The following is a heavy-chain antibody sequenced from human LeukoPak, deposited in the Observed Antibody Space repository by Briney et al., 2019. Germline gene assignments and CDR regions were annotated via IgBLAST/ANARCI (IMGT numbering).Heavy chain of an antibody. Sequence: GGSLRLSCAASGFTVSSNYMSWVRQAPGKGLEWVSVIYSDGSTYDADSVQGRFTISRDNAKNLVYRQMNSLRAEDTAVYYCAKGPMSYSSSSDYWGQGTLVTVSS. D-gene: IGHD6-13*01. CDR1: GFTVSSNY. J-gene: IGHJ4*02. V-gene: IGHV3-66*01. CDR3: AKGPMSYSSSSDY. CDR2: IYSDGST.